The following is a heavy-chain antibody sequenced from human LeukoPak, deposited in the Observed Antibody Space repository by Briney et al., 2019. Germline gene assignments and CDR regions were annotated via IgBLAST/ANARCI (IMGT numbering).Heavy chain of an antibody. D-gene: IGHD3-16*01. CDR3: SRDKFYVWFDP. CDR1: GFTFSSYG. CDR2: ISSSGSTI. Sequence: GRSLRLSCAASGFTFSSYGMNWVRQAPGKGLEWVSYISSSGSTIYYADSVKGRFTISRDNAKNSLYLQMNSLKTEDTAVYYCSRDKFYVWFDPWGQGTLVTVSS. V-gene: IGHV3-48*04. J-gene: IGHJ5*02.